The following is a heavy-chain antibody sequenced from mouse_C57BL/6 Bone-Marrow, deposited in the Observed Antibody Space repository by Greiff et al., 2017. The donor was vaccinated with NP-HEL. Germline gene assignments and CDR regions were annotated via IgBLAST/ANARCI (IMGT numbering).Heavy chain of an antibody. Sequence: EVKLVESGPELVKPGASVKMSCKASGYTFTDYNMHWVKQSHGKSLEWIGYINPNNGGTSYNQKFKGKATLTVNKSSSTAYMELRSLTSEDSAVYYCASYYYGSSYDYWGQGTTLTVSS. J-gene: IGHJ2*01. V-gene: IGHV1-22*01. CDR1: GYTFTDYN. CDR2: INPNNGGT. CDR3: ASYYYGSSYDY. D-gene: IGHD1-1*01.